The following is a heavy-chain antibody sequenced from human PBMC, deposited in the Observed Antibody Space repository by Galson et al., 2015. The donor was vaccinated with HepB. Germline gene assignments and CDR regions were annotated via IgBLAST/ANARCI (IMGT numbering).Heavy chain of an antibody. CDR2: INDSGGAT. J-gene: IGHJ4*02. CDR3: AKSRLNSWHIWDY. CDR1: GFIFSHYA. V-gene: IGHV3-23*01. D-gene: IGHD3-16*01. Sequence: SLRLSCAASGFIFSHYAMTWVRQIPGKGLEWVSGINDSGGATYDADSVKGRFTISRDNSKNTLYLQMDSLRAEDTAIYYCAKSRLNSWHIWDYWGQGTLVTVSS.